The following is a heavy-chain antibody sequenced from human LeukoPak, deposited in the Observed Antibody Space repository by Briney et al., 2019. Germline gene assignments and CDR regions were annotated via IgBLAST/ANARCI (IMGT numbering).Heavy chain of an antibody. V-gene: IGHV3-9*01. D-gene: IGHD3-22*01. CDR3: ARELGYDGSGYLGY. J-gene: IGHJ4*02. Sequence: GGPLRLSCAASGFTFDDYAMHWVRQAPGKGLEWVSGISWNSGSIGYADSVKGRFTISRDNAKNTLYLQMNSLRAEDTAVYYCARELGYDGSGYLGYWGQGTLVTVSS. CDR1: GFTFDDYA. CDR2: ISWNSGSI.